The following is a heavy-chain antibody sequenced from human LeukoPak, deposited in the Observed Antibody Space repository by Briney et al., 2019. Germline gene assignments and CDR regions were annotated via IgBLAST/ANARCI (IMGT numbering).Heavy chain of an antibody. D-gene: IGHD6-19*01. V-gene: IGHV3-23*01. CDR3: AKDPLGYSSGWDPYYFDY. CDR2: ISGSGGST. J-gene: IGHJ4*02. CDR1: GFTFSSYA. Sequence: GGSLRLSCAASGFTFSSYAMSWVRQAPGKGLEWVSAISGSGGSTYYADSVKGRFTISRDNSKNTLYLQMNSLRAEDTAVYYCAKDPLGYSSGWDPYYFDYWGQGTLVTVSS.